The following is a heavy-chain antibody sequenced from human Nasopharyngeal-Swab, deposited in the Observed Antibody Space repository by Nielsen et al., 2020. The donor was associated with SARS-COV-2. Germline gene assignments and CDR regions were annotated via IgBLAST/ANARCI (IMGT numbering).Heavy chain of an antibody. CDR1: GGSISSYY. CDR3: ARDRVVTPGLDY. CDR2: IYYSGST. V-gene: IGHV4-59*12. D-gene: IGHD4-23*01. Sequence: SETLSLTCTVSGGSISSYYWSWIRQPPGKGLEWIGYIYYSGSTNYNPSLKSRVTISVDTSKNQFSLKLSSVTAADTAVYYCARDRVVTPGLDYWGQGTLVTVSS. J-gene: IGHJ4*02.